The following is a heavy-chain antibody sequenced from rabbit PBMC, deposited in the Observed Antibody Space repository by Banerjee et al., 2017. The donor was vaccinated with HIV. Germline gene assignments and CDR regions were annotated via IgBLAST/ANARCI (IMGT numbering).Heavy chain of an antibody. J-gene: IGHJ2*01. CDR2: IEDGSSGIT. D-gene: IGHD3-1*01. V-gene: IGHV1S45*01. CDR1: GFSLSSYW. CDR3: VRGWANAFDP. Sequence: QEQLVESGGGLVKPEGSLTLTCTVSGFSLSSYWMCWVRQAPGKGLEWIACIEDGSSGITYYASWAKGRFTISKTSSTTVTLQMTSLTAADTATYFCVRGWANAFDPWGQGTLVTVS.